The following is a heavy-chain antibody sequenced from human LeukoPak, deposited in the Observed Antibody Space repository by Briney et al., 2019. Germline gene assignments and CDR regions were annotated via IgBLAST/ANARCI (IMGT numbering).Heavy chain of an antibody. V-gene: IGHV3-23*01. CDR2: ISGSGGST. CDR1: GFTFSSYA. CDR3: AKGHYYGSGSRFDY. Sequence: PGGPLRLSCAASGFTFSSYAMSWVRQAPGKGLEWVSAISGSGGSTYYADSVKGRFTISRDNSKNTLYLQMNSLRAEDTAVYYCAKGHYYGSGSRFDYWGQGTLVTVSS. D-gene: IGHD3-10*01. J-gene: IGHJ4*02.